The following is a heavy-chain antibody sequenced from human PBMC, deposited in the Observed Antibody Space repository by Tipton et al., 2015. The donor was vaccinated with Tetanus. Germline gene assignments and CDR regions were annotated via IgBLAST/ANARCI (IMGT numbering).Heavy chain of an antibody. J-gene: IGHJ4*02. CDR3: ARGHLRGIVVAVFDY. D-gene: IGHD2-15*01. CDR1: GDSITSSKYS. Sequence: TLSLTCTVSGDSITSSKYSWNWIRQPPGKGLEWIGYVYHTGSTYYKPSRKSRVTMSVDRSMNQFSLNLNSVTAADTAVYYCARGHLRGIVVAVFDYWGQGTLVSVSS. V-gene: IGHV4-30-2*01. CDR2: VYHTGST.